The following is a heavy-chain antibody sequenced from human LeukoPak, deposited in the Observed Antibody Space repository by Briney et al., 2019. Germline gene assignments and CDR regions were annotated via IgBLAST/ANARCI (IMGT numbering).Heavy chain of an antibody. CDR2: INPNSGGT. Sequence: GASVTVSCKASGYTFTGYYMHWVRQAPGPGLEWVGWINPNSGGTNYAQKFQGRVTMTRDTSISTAYMELSRLRSDDTAVYCCSCLTIGDYWGQGTLVTVSS. CDR3: SCLTIGDY. V-gene: IGHV1-2*02. D-gene: IGHD3-10*01. CDR1: GYTFTGYY. J-gene: IGHJ4*02.